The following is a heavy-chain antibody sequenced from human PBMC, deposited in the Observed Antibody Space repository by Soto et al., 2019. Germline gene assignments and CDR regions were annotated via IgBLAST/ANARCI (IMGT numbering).Heavy chain of an antibody. V-gene: IGHV4-59*01. CDR3: ARDAQYYYGMDV. CDR2: IYYSGST. J-gene: IGHJ6*02. D-gene: IGHD4-4*01. Sequence: PSETLSLTCTVSGGSISSYYWSWIRQPPGKGLEWIGYIYYSGSTNYNPSLKSRVTISVDTSKNQFSLKLSSVTAADTAVYHCARDAQYYYGMDVWGQGTTVTVSS. CDR1: GGSISSYY.